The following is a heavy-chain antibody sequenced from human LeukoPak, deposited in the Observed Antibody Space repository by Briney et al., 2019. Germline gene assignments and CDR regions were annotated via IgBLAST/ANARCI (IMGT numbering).Heavy chain of an antibody. CDR1: GGSFSGYY. D-gene: IGHD6-13*01. V-gene: IGHV4-34*01. CDR3: ARSMQGVSGMDV. CDR2: INHSGST. Sequence: SDTLSLTCAVYGGSFSGYYWSWIRQPPGKGLEWIGKINHSGSTNYNPSLKSRVTISVDTSKNQFSLKLSSVTAADTAVYYCARSMQGVSGMDVWGQGTTVTVSS. J-gene: IGHJ6*02.